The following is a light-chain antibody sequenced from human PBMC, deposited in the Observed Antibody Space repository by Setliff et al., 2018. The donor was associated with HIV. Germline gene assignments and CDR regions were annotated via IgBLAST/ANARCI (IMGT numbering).Light chain of an antibody. J-gene: IGLJ1*01. V-gene: IGLV1-40*01. CDR3: QSYDSSLSGYV. CDR1: SSNIGAGYD. Sequence: QSALTQPPSVSGAPGQMVTISCIGSSSNIGAGYDVHWYQQVPGTAPKLLIFDNHIRPSGVPDRFSGSKSGTSASLAITGLQAEDEADYYCQSYDSSLSGYVFGIGTKGTVL. CDR2: DNH.